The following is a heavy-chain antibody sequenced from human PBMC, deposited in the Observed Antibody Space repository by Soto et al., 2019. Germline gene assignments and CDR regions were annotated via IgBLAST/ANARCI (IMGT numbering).Heavy chain of an antibody. CDR3: AKDSVQKAIFDY. CDR1: TFAFTFRNYG. D-gene: IGHD1-1*01. Sequence: PGGSLRLSCEASTFAFTFRNYGMHWVRLVPGKGLEWLAVISHDGDDQYYADSVKGRFTVSRDNVRNILYLQMNSLRSEDTALYYCAKDSVQKAIFDYWGQGTLVTVPQ. J-gene: IGHJ4*02. CDR2: ISHDGDDQ. V-gene: IGHV3-30*18.